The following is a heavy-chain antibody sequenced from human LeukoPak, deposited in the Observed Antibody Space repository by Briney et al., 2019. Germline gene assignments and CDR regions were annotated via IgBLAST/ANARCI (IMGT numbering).Heavy chain of an antibody. CDR3: ARVVPPSYSSSHRTAYYFDY. D-gene: IGHD6-6*01. J-gene: IGHJ4*02. CDR2: IIPILGIA. CDR1: GGTFSSYA. Sequence: SVKVYCKASGGTFSSYAISWVRQAPGQGLEWMGRIIPILGIANYAQKFQGRVTITADKSTSTAYMELSSLRSEDTAVYYCARVVPPSYSSSHRTAYYFDYWGQGTLVTVSS. V-gene: IGHV1-69*04.